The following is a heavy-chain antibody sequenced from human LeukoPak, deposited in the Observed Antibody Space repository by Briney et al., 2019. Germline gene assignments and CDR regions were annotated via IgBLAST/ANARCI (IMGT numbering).Heavy chain of an antibody. CDR2: ISGSGGST. V-gene: IGHV3-23*01. CDR1: GFRFEDFA. CDR3: AKGRRTFIVVVIDAFDV. Sequence: PGGSLRLSCAASGFRFEDFAMFWVRQAPGKGLEWVSAISGSGGSTYYADSVKGRFTISRDNSKNTLYLQMNSLRAEDTAVYYCAKGRRTFIVVVIDAFDVWGQGTMVTVSS. J-gene: IGHJ3*01. D-gene: IGHD3-22*01.